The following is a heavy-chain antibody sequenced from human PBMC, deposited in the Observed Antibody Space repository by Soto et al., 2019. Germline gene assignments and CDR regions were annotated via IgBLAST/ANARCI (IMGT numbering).Heavy chain of an antibody. CDR3: AREETYGDYWGALYYYYGMDV. CDR2: ISSSGSTI. D-gene: IGHD4-17*01. J-gene: IGHJ6*02. CDR1: GFTFSSYE. V-gene: IGHV3-48*03. Sequence: PGGSLRLSCAASGFTFSSYEMNWVRQAPGKGLEWVSYISSSGSTIYYADSVKGRFTISRDNAKNSLYLQMNSLRAEDTAVYYCAREETYGDYWGALYYYYGMDVWGQGTTVTVSS.